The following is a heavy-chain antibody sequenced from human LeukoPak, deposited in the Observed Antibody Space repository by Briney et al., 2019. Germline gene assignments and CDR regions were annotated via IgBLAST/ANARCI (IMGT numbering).Heavy chain of an antibody. CDR2: INPNGGST. J-gene: IGHJ4*02. Sequence: ASVKVSCKASGYTFTNYYMHWVRQAPGQGLERMGIINPNGGSTSYAQKFQGRVTMTRDTSTSTVYMDLSSLRSEDTAVYYCARAPRPPWDDSSGLDYWGQGTLVTVSS. V-gene: IGHV1-46*01. CDR3: ARAPRPPWDDSSGLDY. D-gene: IGHD3-22*01. CDR1: GYTFTNYY.